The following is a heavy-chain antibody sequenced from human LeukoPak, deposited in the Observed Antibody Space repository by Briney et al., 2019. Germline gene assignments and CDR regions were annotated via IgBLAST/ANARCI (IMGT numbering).Heavy chain of an antibody. CDR3: ARFIAASSGGYFDY. CDR2: IYYSGST. D-gene: IGHD6-13*01. J-gene: IGHJ4*02. V-gene: IGHV4-59*01. CDR1: GGSISSYY. Sequence: PSETLSLTCTVSGGSISSYYWSWIRQPPGKGQEWIGYIYYSGSTNYNPSLKSRVTISVDTSRNQFSLKLSSVTAADTAVYYCARFIAASSGGYFDYWGQGTLVTVSS.